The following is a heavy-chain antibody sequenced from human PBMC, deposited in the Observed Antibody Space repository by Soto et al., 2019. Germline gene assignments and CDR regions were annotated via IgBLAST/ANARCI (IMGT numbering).Heavy chain of an antibody. D-gene: IGHD5-12*01. Sequence: SXXTLSLPCTVSGGSISSSSYYWGSIRQPPGKGLEWIGSIYYSGTTYYNPPLKSRVTISVDTPKNQFSLKLSYVTAADTAVYYCARRIVATETFDYWGQGTLSPSPQ. J-gene: IGHJ4*02. CDR3: ARRIVATETFDY. CDR2: IYYSGTT. V-gene: IGHV4-39*01. CDR1: GGSISSSSYY.